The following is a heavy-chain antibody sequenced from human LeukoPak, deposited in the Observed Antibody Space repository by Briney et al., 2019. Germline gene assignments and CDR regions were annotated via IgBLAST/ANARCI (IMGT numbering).Heavy chain of an antibody. CDR2: ISASGYST. V-gene: IGHV3-23*01. D-gene: IGHD6-6*01. Sequence: GGSLILSCAASGFTFSSYAMSWVRQAPGKGLEWVSYISASGYSTYYADSVRGRFTISRDNSKNTLYLQMNSLRADDTAVYYCVKGLYRSSSRGDYMDVWGKGTTVTVSS. CDR1: GFTFSSYA. J-gene: IGHJ6*03. CDR3: VKGLYRSSSRGDYMDV.